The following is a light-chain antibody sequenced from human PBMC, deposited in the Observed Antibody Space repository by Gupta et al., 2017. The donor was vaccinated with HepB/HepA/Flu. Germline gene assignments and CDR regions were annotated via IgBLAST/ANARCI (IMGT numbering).Light chain of an antibody. Sequence: QSVLTQPPSASGTPGQRVTISCSGSSSNIGSNYVYWYQQLPGPAPKLLSDRNNQRPSGVTDRFSASKSGTSASLVITGLRSEDEADYFWAAWDASLSVQVFGGGTKMTVL. CDR1: SSNIGSNY. V-gene: IGLV1-47*01. CDR2: RNN. CDR3: AAWDASLSVQV. J-gene: IGLJ2*01.